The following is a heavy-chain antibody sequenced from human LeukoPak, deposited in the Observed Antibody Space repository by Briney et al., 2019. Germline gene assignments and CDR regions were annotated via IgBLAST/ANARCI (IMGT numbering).Heavy chain of an antibody. CDR1: GFTFSSYA. CDR3: AKDPVIVGATGNFDY. V-gene: IGHV3-23*01. J-gene: IGHJ4*02. CDR2: ISGSGGST. Sequence: PGGSLRLSCAASGFTFSSYAMSWVRQAPGKGLEWVSAISGSGGSTYYADSVKGRFTIPRDNSKNTLYLQMNSLRAEDTAVYYCAKDPVIVGATGNFDYWGQGTLVTVSS. D-gene: IGHD1-26*01.